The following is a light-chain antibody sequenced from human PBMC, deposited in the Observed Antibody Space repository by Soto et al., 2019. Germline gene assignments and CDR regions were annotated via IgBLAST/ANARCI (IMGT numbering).Light chain of an antibody. CDR1: SGDIGYEY. V-gene: IGLV2-14*01. CDR3: SAYTRRSSKV. CDR2: EVT. Sequence: QSVLTQPASVSGSPGQSITISCTGTSGDIGYEYVSWYQHHPGKVPKLIIYEVTKRPSGVSNRFSGSKSGNTASLTISGLQAEDEAHYYCSAYTRRSSKVFGGGTQLTVL. J-gene: IGLJ2*01.